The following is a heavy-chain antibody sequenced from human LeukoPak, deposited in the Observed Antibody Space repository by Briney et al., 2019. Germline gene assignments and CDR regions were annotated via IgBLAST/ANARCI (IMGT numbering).Heavy chain of an antibody. D-gene: IGHD6-19*01. V-gene: IGHV3-23*01. J-gene: IGHJ4*02. CDR3: AKGRRITVPGTPTDY. CDR1: GFTFSSYA. Sequence: PGGSLRLSCAASGFTFSSYAMSWVRQAPGKGLEWVTGISGSGGGTYYADSVKGRFTISRDNSENTLYLQMNSLRDKDTAVYYCAKGRRITVPGTPTDYWGQGTLVTVSS. CDR2: ISGSGGGT.